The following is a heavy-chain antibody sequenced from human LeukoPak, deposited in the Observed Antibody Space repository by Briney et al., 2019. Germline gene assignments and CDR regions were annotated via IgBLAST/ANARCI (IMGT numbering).Heavy chain of an antibody. Sequence: SETLSLTCTVSGGSISSYYWGWIRQPPGKGLEWIGYIYYSGSTNYNPSLKSRVTISVDTSKNQFSLKLGSVTAADTAVYYCARGGAHYYDSSGYDYWGQGTLVTVSS. V-gene: IGHV4-59*01. CDR3: ARGGAHYYDSSGYDY. D-gene: IGHD3-22*01. J-gene: IGHJ4*02. CDR1: GGSISSYY. CDR2: IYYSGST.